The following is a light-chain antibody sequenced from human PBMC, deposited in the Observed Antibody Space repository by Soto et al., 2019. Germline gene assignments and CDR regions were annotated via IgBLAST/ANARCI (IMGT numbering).Light chain of an antibody. Sequence: EILMTHSPATLSVSPGESATLSGRASQSVSTSLAWYQQKPGQAPRLLIYDISSRATGIPARFSGSGSETDFTLTISSLEPEDFAVYYCQQRGSWPPSITFGQGTRLEIK. J-gene: IGKJ5*01. CDR2: DIS. V-gene: IGKV3-11*01. CDR3: QQRGSWPPSIT. CDR1: QSVSTS.